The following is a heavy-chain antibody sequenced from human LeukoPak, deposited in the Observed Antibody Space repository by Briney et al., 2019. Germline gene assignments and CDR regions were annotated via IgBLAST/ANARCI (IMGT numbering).Heavy chain of an antibody. J-gene: IGHJ6*03. Sequence: GGSLRLSCTASGFTFDEFGTTWVRQVPGKGLECVSSINWNGETTAYAVSVEGRFTISRDNAKNSLYLQLNSLRVEDTALYYCARERFGSDYYLDVWGRGTTVTVSS. CDR2: INWNGETT. CDR3: ARERFGSDYYLDV. D-gene: IGHD3-10*01. CDR1: GFTFDEFG. V-gene: IGHV3-20*04.